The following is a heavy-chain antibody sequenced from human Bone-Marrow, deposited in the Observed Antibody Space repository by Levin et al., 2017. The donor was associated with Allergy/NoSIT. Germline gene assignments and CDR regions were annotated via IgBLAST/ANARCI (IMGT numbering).Heavy chain of an antibody. CDR2: IYYSGST. CDR1: GASISSFY. V-gene: IGHV4-59*01. Sequence: SSETLSLTCAVSGASISSFYWSWIRQPPGKGLEWIGYIYYSGSTNYNPSLKSRVTISVDTSKNHFSLRLSSVTAADTAVYYCARLLNDGFDIWGQGTMVTVSS. CDR3: ARLLNDGFDI. J-gene: IGHJ3*02.